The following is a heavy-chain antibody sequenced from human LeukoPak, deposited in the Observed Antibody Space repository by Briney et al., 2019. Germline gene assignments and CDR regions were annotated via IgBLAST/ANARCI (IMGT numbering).Heavy chain of an antibody. Sequence: PSETLSLTCTVSGRSISSYYWSWIRQPAGKGLEWIGRIYTSGSTNYNPSLKSRVTMSVDTSKNQFSLKLSSVTAADTAVYYCARARGYLAPHYMDVWGKGTTVTVSS. CDR3: ARARGYLAPHYMDV. D-gene: IGHD3-22*01. CDR1: GRSISSYY. CDR2: IYTSGST. V-gene: IGHV4-4*07. J-gene: IGHJ6*03.